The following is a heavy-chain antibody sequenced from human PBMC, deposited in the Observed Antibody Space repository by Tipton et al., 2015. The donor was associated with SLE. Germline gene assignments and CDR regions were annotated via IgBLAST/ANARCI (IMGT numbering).Heavy chain of an antibody. J-gene: IGHJ4*02. D-gene: IGHD1-14*01. V-gene: IGHV1-46*01. CDR3: ARDGTPRADY. CDR1: GGTFSTYA. CDR2: INPSGGST. Sequence: QSGAEVKKPGSSVKVSCKASGGTFSTYAISWVRQAPGQGLEWMGIINPSGGSTSYAQKFQGRVTMTRDTSTSTVYMELRSLRSDDTAVYYCARDGTPRADYWGQGTLVTVSS.